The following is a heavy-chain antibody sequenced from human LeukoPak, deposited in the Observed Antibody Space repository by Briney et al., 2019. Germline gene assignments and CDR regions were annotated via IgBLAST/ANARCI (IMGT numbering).Heavy chain of an antibody. D-gene: IGHD3-22*01. J-gene: IGHJ4*02. CDR3: ARNVYDSSGPARVSDY. V-gene: IGHV4-39*01. Sequence: SETLSLTCTVSGGSISSSSYYWGWIRQPPGKGLEWIGSIYYSGSTYYNPSLKSRVTISVDTSKNQFSLKLSSVTAADTAVYYCARNVYDSSGPARVSDYWGQGTLVTVSS. CDR1: GGSISSSSYY. CDR2: IYYSGST.